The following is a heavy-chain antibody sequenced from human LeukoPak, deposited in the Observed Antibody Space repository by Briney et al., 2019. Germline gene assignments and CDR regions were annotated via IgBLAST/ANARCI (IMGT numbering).Heavy chain of an antibody. J-gene: IGHJ4*02. CDR1: GGSISSYY. CDR3: ARGSSIEAGSWPN. D-gene: IGHD6-13*01. CDR2: SYYSGST. Sequence: SETLSLTCTVSGGSISSYYFSWIRQPPGQGLERIGYSYYSGSTNYNPSLKSRVSMSVDTSKRQFYLNVYSVTAADTAVYYCARGSSIEAGSWPNWGQGTLVTVSS. V-gene: IGHV4-59*01.